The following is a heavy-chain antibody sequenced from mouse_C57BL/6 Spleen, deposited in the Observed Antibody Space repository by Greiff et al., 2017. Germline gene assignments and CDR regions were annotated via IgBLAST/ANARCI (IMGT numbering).Heavy chain of an antibody. V-gene: IGHV1-80*01. Sequence: QVQLQQSGAELVKPGASVKISCKASGYAFSSYWMNWVKQRPGKGLEGIGQIYPGDGDTNYNGKFKGKATLTADKSSSPAYVQLSSLTSEDSAVYFCARSPYYYGSSPFDYWGQGTTHTVSS. J-gene: IGHJ2*01. CDR1: GYAFSSYW. CDR2: IYPGDGDT. D-gene: IGHD1-1*01. CDR3: ARSPYYYGSSPFDY.